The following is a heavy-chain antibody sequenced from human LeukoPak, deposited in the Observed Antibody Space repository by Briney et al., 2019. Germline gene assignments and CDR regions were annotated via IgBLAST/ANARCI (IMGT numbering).Heavy chain of an antibody. D-gene: IGHD3-10*01. V-gene: IGHV3-48*04. Sequence: GGSLRLSCAASGFTFSSYSMNWVRQAPGKGLEWVSYISSSSSTIYYADSVKGRFTISRDNAKNSLYLQMNSLRAEDTAVYYCASYYYGSGSDWGQGTLVTVSS. CDR3: ASYYYGSGSD. J-gene: IGHJ4*02. CDR2: ISSSSSTI. CDR1: GFTFSSYS.